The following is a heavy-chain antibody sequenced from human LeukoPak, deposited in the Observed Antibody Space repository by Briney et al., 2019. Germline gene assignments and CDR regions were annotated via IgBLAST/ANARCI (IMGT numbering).Heavy chain of an antibody. CDR3: ARLGVLSSGWYYFDY. Sequence: SETLSLTCNVSGYSISSGYFWGWVRQPPGKGLEWIGSIYQRATVHYNPSLKSRVTISVDTSKNQFSLKLSSVTAADTAVYYCARLGVLSSGWYYFDYWGQGTLVTVSS. CDR1: GYSISSGYF. D-gene: IGHD6-19*01. J-gene: IGHJ4*02. CDR2: IYQRATV. V-gene: IGHV4-38-2*02.